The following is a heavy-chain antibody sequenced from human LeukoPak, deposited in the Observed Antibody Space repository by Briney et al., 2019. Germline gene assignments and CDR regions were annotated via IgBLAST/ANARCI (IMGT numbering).Heavy chain of an antibody. D-gene: IGHD2-15*01. Sequence: SETLSLTCTVSGGSLSSGDYYWSWLRQPPGTGLEWVGYIYYSGSTYYNPSLKSRVTISVDTSKNQFSLKLSSVTAADTAVYYCARDGRSSYCSGGSCPHWFDPWGQGTLVTVSS. V-gene: IGHV4-30-4*01. CDR3: ARDGRSSYCSGGSCPHWFDP. CDR1: GGSLSSGDYY. CDR2: IYYSGST. J-gene: IGHJ5*02.